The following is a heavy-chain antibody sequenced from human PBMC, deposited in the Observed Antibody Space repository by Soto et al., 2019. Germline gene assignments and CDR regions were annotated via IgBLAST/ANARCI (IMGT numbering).Heavy chain of an antibody. Sequence: TLSLTCTVSGGSISSGGYYWSWIRQHPGKGLEWIGYIYYSGSTYYNPSLKSRVTISVDTSKNQFSLKLSSVTAADTALYFCARQRTSVVTQAYFDVWGPGSLVTVS. CDR2: IYYSGST. J-gene: IGHJ4*02. D-gene: IGHD2-21*02. CDR3: ARQRTSVVTQAYFDV. V-gene: IGHV4-31*03. CDR1: GGSISSGGYY.